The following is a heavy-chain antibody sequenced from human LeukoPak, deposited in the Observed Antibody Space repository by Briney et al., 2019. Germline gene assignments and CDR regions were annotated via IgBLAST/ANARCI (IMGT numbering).Heavy chain of an antibody. D-gene: IGHD3-10*01. J-gene: IGHJ5*02. V-gene: IGHV1-2*02. Sequence: ASVTVSCKASGYTFTGYYMHWVRQAPGQGLEWMGWINPNSGGTNYAQKFQGRVTMTRDTSISTAYMELSRLRSDDTAVYYCARERRITMVRGGHGGYNWFDPWGQGTLVTVSS. CDR3: ARERRITMVRGGHGGYNWFDP. CDR2: INPNSGGT. CDR1: GYTFTGYY.